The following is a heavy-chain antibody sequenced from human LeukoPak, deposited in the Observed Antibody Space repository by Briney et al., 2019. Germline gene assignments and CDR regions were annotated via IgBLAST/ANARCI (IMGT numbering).Heavy chain of an antibody. J-gene: IGHJ4*02. CDR1: GFTFTSYA. CDR3: ATDRGWRTSGYYLYYFEY. Sequence: GGSLRLSCAASGFTFTSYAMSWVRQAPGKGLEWVASIKHDGSEKYYVDSVRGRFTISRDNTMNSLYLQMSSLRAEDTAVYYCATDRGWRTSGYYLYYFEYWGQGTLVTYSS. CDR2: IKHDGSEK. D-gene: IGHD3-3*01. V-gene: IGHV3-7*01.